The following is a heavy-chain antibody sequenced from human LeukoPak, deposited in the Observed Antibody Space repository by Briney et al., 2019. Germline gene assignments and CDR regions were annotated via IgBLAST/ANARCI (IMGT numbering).Heavy chain of an antibody. J-gene: IGHJ4*02. CDR2: ISGSGGST. Sequence: GRSLRLSCAASGFTFSSYGMHWVRQAPGKGLEWVSAISGSGGSTYYADSVKGRFTISRDNSKNTLYLQMNSLRAEDTAVYYCAKGGEDSSSWFKYFDYWGQGTLVTVSS. CDR3: AKGGEDSSSWFKYFDY. CDR1: GFTFSSYG. V-gene: IGHV3-23*01. D-gene: IGHD6-13*01.